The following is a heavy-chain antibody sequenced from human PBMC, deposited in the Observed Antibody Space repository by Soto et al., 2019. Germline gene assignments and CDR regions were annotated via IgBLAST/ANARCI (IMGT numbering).Heavy chain of an antibody. V-gene: IGHV3-53*01. D-gene: IGHD3-3*01. CDR1: GVTVSSNY. Sequence: PGGSLRVSFAPSGVTVSSNYMSWVRQAPGKRLEWVSVIYSGGSTYYADSVKGLFTISRDNSKNTLYLQMNSLRAEDTAVYYCARGDHDFWCCYHYYYGMDVWGQGTTVSV. CDR2: IYSGGST. CDR3: ARGDHDFWCCYHYYYGMDV. J-gene: IGHJ6*02.